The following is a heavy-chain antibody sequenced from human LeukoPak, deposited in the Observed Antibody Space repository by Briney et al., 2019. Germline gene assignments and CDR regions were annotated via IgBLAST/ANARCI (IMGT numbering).Heavy chain of an antibody. CDR1: GGTFRNYA. V-gene: IGHV1-69*13. CDR3: ARDIGSGGSYSVLST. CDR2: IIPIFGTA. D-gene: IGHD1-26*01. Sequence: SVKVSCKASGGTFRNYATSWVLQAPGQALYWMGVIIPIFGTANYAQKFQGRVTITADESTSTAYMELSSLRSEDTAVYYCARDIGSGGSYSVLSTWGQGTLVTVSS. J-gene: IGHJ5*02.